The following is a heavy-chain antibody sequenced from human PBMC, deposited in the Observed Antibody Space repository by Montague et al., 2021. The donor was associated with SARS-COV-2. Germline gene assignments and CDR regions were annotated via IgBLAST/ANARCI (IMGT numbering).Heavy chain of an antibody. CDR3: AMRGGALDAFDI. Sequence: SETLSLTCTVSGGSIRTSSYYWGWIRQPPGKGLDWIGSIYYSGSTCYNPSLKSRVTISVDTSKNLFSLKLSSVTAADTAVYYCAMRGGALDAFDIWGQGTMVIVSP. D-gene: IGHD4-17*01. CDR2: IYYSGST. V-gene: IGHV4-39*01. J-gene: IGHJ3*02. CDR1: GGSIRTSSYY.